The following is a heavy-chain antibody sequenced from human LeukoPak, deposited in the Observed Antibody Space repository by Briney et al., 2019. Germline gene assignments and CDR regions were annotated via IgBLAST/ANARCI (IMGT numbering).Heavy chain of an antibody. V-gene: IGHV3-33*03. J-gene: IGHJ6*03. CDR2: IWYDGTEK. Sequence: PGGSLSLSCAACGFTFSSYGMHWVRQAPGKGLEWVAVIWYDGTEKYYAASVKGRFTISRDNSMDTMYLQMSSLRAEDTAVYYCAKDGSVGFGEFYNYYYYYTDVWGKGTTVTVSS. CDR3: AKDGSVGFGEFYNYYYYYTDV. CDR1: GFTFSSYG. D-gene: IGHD3-10*01.